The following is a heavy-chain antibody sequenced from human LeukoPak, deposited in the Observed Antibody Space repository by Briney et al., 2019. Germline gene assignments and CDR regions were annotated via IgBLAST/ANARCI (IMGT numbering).Heavy chain of an antibody. CDR2: IYYSGGS. D-gene: IGHD6-6*01. J-gene: IGHJ3*02. CDR3: ARDTAQYSSSSWGAAFDI. Sequence: SETLSLTCTVSGGSISSGGYYWTWIRQHPGKGLEWIGYIYYSGGSYYNPSLKSRVTISVDTSKNQLSLKLSSVTAADTAVYYCARDTAQYSSSSWGAAFDIWGQGTMVTVSS. CDR1: GGSISSGGYY. V-gene: IGHV4-31*03.